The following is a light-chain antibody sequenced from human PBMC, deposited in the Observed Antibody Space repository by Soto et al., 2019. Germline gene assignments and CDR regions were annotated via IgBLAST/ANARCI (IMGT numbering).Light chain of an antibody. Sequence: EIQLTQSPSTLSAYVADRVTIACRASQAISGYLAWYQRKPGKAPKLLIYDAANLQTGVSSRFSGSGSGTEFTLTINSLQPDDFATYYCQQYSSYPLPFGGGTKVDIK. J-gene: IGKJ4*01. V-gene: IGKV1-5*01. CDR3: QQYSSYPLP. CDR2: DAA. CDR1: QAISGY.